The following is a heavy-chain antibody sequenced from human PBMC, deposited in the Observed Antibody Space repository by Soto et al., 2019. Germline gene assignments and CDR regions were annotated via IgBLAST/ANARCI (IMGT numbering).Heavy chain of an antibody. CDR2: ITPFKSDT. CDR1: GYTFTFRY. J-gene: IGHJ3*02. CDR3: ARSPFAGSDAFGI. D-gene: IGHD1-1*01. Sequence: SVKVSCKASGYTFTFRYLHWVRQAPGQALEWMGWITPFKSDTNYAQKFQDRVTITRDRSVSTAYMELSNLRSDDTAMYYCARSPFAGSDAFGIWGQGTMVTVSS. V-gene: IGHV1-45*02.